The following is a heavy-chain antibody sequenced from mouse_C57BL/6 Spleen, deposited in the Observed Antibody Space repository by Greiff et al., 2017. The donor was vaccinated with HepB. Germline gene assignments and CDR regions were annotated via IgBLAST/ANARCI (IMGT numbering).Heavy chain of an antibody. CDR3: ARNYYGSSYDYFDY. Sequence: QVQLQQSGAELVKPGASVKMSCKASGYTFTSYWITWVKQRPGQGLEWIGDIYPGSGSTNYNEKFKSKATLTVDTSSSTAYMQLSSLTSEDSAVYYCARNYYGSSYDYFDYWGQGTTLTVSS. CDR2: IYPGSGST. J-gene: IGHJ2*01. CDR1: GYTFTSYW. D-gene: IGHD1-1*01. V-gene: IGHV1-55*01.